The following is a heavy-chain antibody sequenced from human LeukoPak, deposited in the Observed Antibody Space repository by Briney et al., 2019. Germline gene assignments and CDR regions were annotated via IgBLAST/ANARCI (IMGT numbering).Heavy chain of an antibody. CDR3: ARDGRGYDSSGYYYVDY. J-gene: IGHJ4*02. Sequence: GGSLRLSCAASGFTFDDYAMHWVRQAPGKGLEWVSGISWNSGSIGYADSVKGRFTISRDNSKNTLYLQMNSLRAEDTAVYYCARDGRGYDSSGYYYVDYWGQGTLVTVSS. CDR1: GFTFDDYA. D-gene: IGHD3-22*01. CDR2: ISWNSGSI. V-gene: IGHV3-9*01.